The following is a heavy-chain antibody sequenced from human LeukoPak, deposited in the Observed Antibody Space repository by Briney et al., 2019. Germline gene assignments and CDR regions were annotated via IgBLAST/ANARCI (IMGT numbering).Heavy chain of an antibody. V-gene: IGHV3-7*03. Sequence: GGSLRLSCAGSGFTFSKYWMSWVRQAPGKGLEWVANINEDGTEKYYVDSVEGRFTISRDNAENSLYLQMNSLRAEDTALYYCARDRGVDTAMVNWFDPWGQGTLVTVSS. CDR1: GFTFSKYW. D-gene: IGHD5-18*01. CDR2: INEDGTEK. J-gene: IGHJ5*02. CDR3: ARDRGVDTAMVNWFDP.